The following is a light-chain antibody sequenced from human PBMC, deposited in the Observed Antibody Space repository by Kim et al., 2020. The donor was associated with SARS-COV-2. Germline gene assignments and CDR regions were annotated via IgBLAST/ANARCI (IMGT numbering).Light chain of an antibody. CDR1: SSDVGGYNY. J-gene: IGLJ1*01. CDR3: SSYTSSSTLYV. Sequence: QSFTISCPGTSSDVGGYNYVSWYQQHPGKAPKLMIYDVSNRPSGVSNRFSGSKSGNTASLTISGLQAEDEADYYCSSYTSSSTLYVFGTGTKVTVL. CDR2: DVS. V-gene: IGLV2-14*03.